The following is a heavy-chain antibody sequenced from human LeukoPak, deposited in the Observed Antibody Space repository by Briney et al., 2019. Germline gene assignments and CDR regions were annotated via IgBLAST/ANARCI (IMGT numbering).Heavy chain of an antibody. J-gene: IGHJ6*02. D-gene: IGHD4-17*01. CDR3: ARDPADHGDLREDAHYYALDV. CDR2: INTYNGNT. Sequence: ASVKVSCKASGYTFTTYGISWVRQAPGQGFEWMGWINTYNGNTNYAHKLRGRVTMTTDTSTRTVYMEVRSLRSDDTAVYYCARDPADHGDLREDAHYYALDVWGQGTTVTVSS. CDR1: GYTFTTYG. V-gene: IGHV1-18*04.